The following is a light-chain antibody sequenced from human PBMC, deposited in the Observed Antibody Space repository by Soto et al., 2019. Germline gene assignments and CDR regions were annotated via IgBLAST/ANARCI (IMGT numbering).Light chain of an antibody. V-gene: IGLV2-23*01. J-gene: IGLJ2*01. Sequence: QSVLTQPASVSGSPGQSISISCTGSRSDVGSYNFVSWYQLFPGKAPKLIIYEADKRPSGVSSRFSGSKSGFTASLTISGFQAEDEADYFCSSYAGDSALIFGGGTKLTVL. CDR3: SSYAGDSALI. CDR1: RSDVGSYNF. CDR2: EAD.